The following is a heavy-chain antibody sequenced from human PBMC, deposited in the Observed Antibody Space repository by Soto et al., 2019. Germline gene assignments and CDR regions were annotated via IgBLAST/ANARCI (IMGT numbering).Heavy chain of an antibody. V-gene: IGHV3-30*18. CDR1: GFTFSSYG. Sequence: QVQLVESGGGVVQPGRSLRLSCAASGFTFSSYGMHWVRQAPGKGLEWVAVISYDGSNKYYADSVKGRFTISRDNSKNTLYLQMNSLIAEDTAVYYCAKEKGDWGQGTLVTVSS. J-gene: IGHJ4*02. D-gene: IGHD3-16*01. CDR2: ISYDGSNK. CDR3: AKEKGD.